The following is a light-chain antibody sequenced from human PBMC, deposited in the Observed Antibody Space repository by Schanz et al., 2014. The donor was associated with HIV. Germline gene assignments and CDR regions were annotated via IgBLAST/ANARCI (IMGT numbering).Light chain of an antibody. J-gene: IGLJ3*02. Sequence: QSVLTQPPSASGTPGQRVTISCSGTTSNIGTNTVNWYQQLPGTAPKLLIYNTDQRPSGVPDRFSGSKSGNTASLTISGLQAEDEADYYCCSYAGSSTWVFGGGTKLTVL. CDR1: TSNIGTNT. CDR2: NTD. V-gene: IGLV1-44*01. CDR3: CSYAGSSTWV.